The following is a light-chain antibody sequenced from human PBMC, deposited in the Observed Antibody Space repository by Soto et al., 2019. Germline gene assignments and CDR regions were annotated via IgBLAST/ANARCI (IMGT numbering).Light chain of an antibody. CDR2: DAS. CDR1: QSVGSY. J-gene: IGKJ4*01. CDR3: QQRSNWQLT. Sequence: EIVLTQSPATLSLSPGERAALSCRASQSVGSYLAWYQQKPGQAPRLLIYDASNRATGIPDRFSGSGSGTDFTLTISSLEPEDFAVYYCQQRSNWQLTFGGGTKVEI. V-gene: IGKV3-11*01.